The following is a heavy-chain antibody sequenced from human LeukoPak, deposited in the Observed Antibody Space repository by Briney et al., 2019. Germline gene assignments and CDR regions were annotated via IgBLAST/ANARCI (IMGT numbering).Heavy chain of an antibody. J-gene: IGHJ4*02. CDR1: GGSISSADCY. Sequence: SSETLSLTCTVSGGSISSADCYWSWIRQPPGKGLEWIGYIYYTGSTYYNPSLQSRVTKSVDTSNNQFSLKLNSVTATDTAVYYCARVGRTMTTVTTGGYWGQGTLVTVSS. D-gene: IGHD4-17*01. CDR3: ARVGRTMTTVTTGGY. CDR2: IYYTGST. V-gene: IGHV4-30-4*01.